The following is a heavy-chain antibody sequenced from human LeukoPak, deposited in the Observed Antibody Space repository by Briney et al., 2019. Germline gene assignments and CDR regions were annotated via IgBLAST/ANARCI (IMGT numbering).Heavy chain of an antibody. D-gene: IGHD4-17*01. J-gene: IGHJ4*02. V-gene: IGHV4-31*11. Sequence: PSETLSLTCAVSGGSVSSGGYSWSWIRQPPGKGLEWIGYIYYSGSTYYNPSLKSRVTISVDTSKNQFSLKLSSVTAADTAAYYCARGGYTVTTSFDYWGQGTLVTVSS. CDR2: IYYSGST. CDR1: GGSVSSGGYS. CDR3: ARGGYTVTTSFDY.